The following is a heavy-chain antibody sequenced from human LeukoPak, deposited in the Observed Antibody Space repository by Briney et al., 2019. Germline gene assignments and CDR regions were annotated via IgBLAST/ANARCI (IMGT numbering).Heavy chain of an antibody. CDR2: IYYSGST. J-gene: IGHJ5*02. D-gene: IGHD1-1*01. CDR3: ARLTWKRWFDP. CDR1: GGSISSYY. Sequence: PSETLSLTCTVSGGSISSYYWSWIRQPPGKGLEWIGYIYYSGSTNYNPSLKSRVTISVDTSKSQFSLRLSSVTAADTAVYYCARLTWKRWFDPWGQGTLVTVSS. V-gene: IGHV4-59*01.